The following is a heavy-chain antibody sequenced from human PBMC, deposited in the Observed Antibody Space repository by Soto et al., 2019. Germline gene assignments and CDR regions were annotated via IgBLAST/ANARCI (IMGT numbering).Heavy chain of an antibody. J-gene: IGHJ4*02. CDR1: GFSLSTSGVG. D-gene: IGHD3-22*01. Sequence: QITLKESGPTLVKPTQTLTLTCTFSGFSLSTSGVGVGWIRQPPGKALEWLALIFLNDDKRYSTFLKSRLTINDDTSQTPVVLTMTNMDPVDTATYYCAHYYDSSGYYYVYFDYWGQGTLVTVSS. V-gene: IGHV2-5*01. CDR3: AHYYDSSGYYYVYFDY. CDR2: IFLNDDK.